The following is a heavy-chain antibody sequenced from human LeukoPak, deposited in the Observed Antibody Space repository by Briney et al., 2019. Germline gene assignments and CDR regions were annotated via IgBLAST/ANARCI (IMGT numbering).Heavy chain of an antibody. Sequence: GGSLKLSCAASGFTFSGSAMHWVRQASGKGLEWVGRIRNKANSYATAYAASVKGRFTISRDDSKNTAYLQMNSLKTEDTAVYYCTRPLAGGKDYWGQGTLVTVSS. V-gene: IGHV3-73*01. CDR1: GFTFSGSA. CDR3: TRPLAGGKDY. CDR2: IRNKANSYAT. J-gene: IGHJ4*02. D-gene: IGHD4-23*01.